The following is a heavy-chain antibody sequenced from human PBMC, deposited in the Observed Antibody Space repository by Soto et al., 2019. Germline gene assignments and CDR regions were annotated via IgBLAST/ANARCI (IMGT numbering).Heavy chain of an antibody. V-gene: IGHV4-4*02. Sequence: QVQLQESGPGLVKPSGTLPLTCTVSNASISSRKWWTWVRQTPGKGLEWIGEIYHSGSINHNPSLKSRVTMSVDKSNNQFSLKMTSVTAADTAVYYWASKFGELLADAFDIWGQGTVVTVSS. CDR3: ASKFGELLADAFDI. D-gene: IGHD3-10*01. J-gene: IGHJ3*02. CDR1: NASISSRKW. CDR2: IYHSGSI.